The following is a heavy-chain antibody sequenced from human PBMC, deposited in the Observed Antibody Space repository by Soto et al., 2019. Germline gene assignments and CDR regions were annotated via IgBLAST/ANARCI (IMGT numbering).Heavy chain of an antibody. CDR3: AAGGGLPRYY. V-gene: IGHV4-30-2*01. CDR2: IYHSGST. CDR1: GGSISSGGYA. J-gene: IGHJ4*02. D-gene: IGHD5-12*01. Sequence: QLQLQESGSGLVKPSQTLSLTCAVSGGSISSGGYAWSWIRQPPGKGLEWIGYIYHSGSTYYNPSLQTRVTISVDRSKNQFSLKLSSVTAADTAVYYCAAGGGLPRYYWGQGTLVTVSS.